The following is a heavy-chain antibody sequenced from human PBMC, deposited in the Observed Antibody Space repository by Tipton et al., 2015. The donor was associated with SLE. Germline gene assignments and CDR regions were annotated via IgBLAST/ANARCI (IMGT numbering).Heavy chain of an antibody. CDR3: VVCSPSSCSYFDY. CDR2: ISHDGGA. J-gene: IGHJ4*02. D-gene: IGHD2-2*01. Sequence: TLSLTCTVFDGSLSGYYWAWLRQSPGKGLEWIGEISHDGGANYNPSLESRGTILLETSKNQFSLKLTSVTAADTAVYYCVVCSPSSCSYFDYWGQGRLVTVSS. CDR1: DGSLSGYY. V-gene: IGHV4-34*01.